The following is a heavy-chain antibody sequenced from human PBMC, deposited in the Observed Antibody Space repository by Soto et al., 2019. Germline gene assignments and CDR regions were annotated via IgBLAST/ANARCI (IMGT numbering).Heavy chain of an antibody. D-gene: IGHD7-27*01. Sequence: EVQLVESGGGSVQSGGSLRLSCAASGFTFSSYWMQWVRQAPGKGLVWVSRINSEGTTTFYADSVKGRFTISRDNAKNTLYLQMNSVRAEDTAVYYCGRAPGGTGIVDHWGKGKLVTVSS. CDR1: GFTFSSYW. J-gene: IGHJ4*02. V-gene: IGHV3-74*01. CDR3: GRAPGGTGIVDH. CDR2: INSEGTTT.